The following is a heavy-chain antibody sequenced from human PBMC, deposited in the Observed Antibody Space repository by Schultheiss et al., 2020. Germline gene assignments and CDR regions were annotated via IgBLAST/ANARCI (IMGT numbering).Heavy chain of an antibody. D-gene: IGHD3-3*01. CDR3: ARGDFWSGDV. CDR1: GFTFSSYS. V-gene: IGHV3-30*03. Sequence: GGSLRLSCAASGFTFSSYSMNWVRQAPGKGLEWVAVISYDGSNKYYADSVKGRFTISRDNSKNTLYLQMNSLRGEDTAVYYCARGDFWSGDVWGQGTTVTVSS. J-gene: IGHJ6*02. CDR2: ISYDGSNK.